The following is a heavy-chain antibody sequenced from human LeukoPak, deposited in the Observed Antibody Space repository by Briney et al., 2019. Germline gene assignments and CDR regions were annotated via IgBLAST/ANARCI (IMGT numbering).Heavy chain of an antibody. D-gene: IGHD2-15*01. J-gene: IGHJ6*03. CDR3: EKNGGRAANDYDMDV. Sequence: SGGSLRLSCAGSGFTFNSYSMSWVRQAPGKGLEWVSDISGSGGSTYYADSVKGRFTISRDNSKNTLYLQMNSLRAEDTAIYYCEKNGGRAANDYDMDVWGKGTMVTVSS. V-gene: IGHV3-23*01. CDR2: ISGSGGST. CDR1: GFTFNSYS.